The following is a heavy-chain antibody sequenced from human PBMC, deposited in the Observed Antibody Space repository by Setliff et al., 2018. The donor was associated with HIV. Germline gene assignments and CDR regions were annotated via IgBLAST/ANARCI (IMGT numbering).Heavy chain of an antibody. V-gene: IGHV4-34*01. D-gene: IGHD3-3*01. Sequence: KASETLSLTCAVYGGSFSGHYWTWIRQPPGKGLEWIGYINQRGSTNYNPSLKSRVTISVDTSKNQYSLKLSSVTAADTAVYYCARGVNPTYYDFWSGNYMRKYYYYYMDVWGKGTTVTV. CDR1: GGSFSGHY. J-gene: IGHJ6*03. CDR3: ARGVNPTYYDFWSGNYMRKYYYYYMDV. CDR2: INQRGST.